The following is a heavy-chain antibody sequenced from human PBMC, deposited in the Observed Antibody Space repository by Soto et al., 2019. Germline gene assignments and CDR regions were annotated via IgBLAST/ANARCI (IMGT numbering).Heavy chain of an antibody. CDR1: GYSFTGYY. V-gene: IGHV1-2*02. J-gene: IGHJ4*02. D-gene: IGHD3-22*01. Sequence: ASVKVSCKASGYSFTGYYIHWVRQAPGQGLEWMGWINPNSRGTNYAQKFQGRVTMIRDTSISTAYMELSGLSSDDTAVYYCARDRGFYDSSGYDHYFDHWGQGTLVTVSS. CDR3: ARDRGFYDSSGYDHYFDH. CDR2: INPNSRGT.